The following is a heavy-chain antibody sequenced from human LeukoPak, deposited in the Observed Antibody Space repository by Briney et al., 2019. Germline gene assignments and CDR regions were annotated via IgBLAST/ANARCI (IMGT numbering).Heavy chain of an antibody. D-gene: IGHD3-16*01. CDR2: INPNSGGT. Sequence: ASVKVSCKASGYTFTGYYMHWVRQAPGQGLEWMGWINPNSGGTNYAQKFQGRVTMTTDTSTSTAYMELRSLRSDDTAVYYCARDEGPEGARFDYWGQGTLVTVSS. J-gene: IGHJ4*02. CDR3: ARDEGPEGARFDY. CDR1: GYTFTGYY. V-gene: IGHV1-2*02.